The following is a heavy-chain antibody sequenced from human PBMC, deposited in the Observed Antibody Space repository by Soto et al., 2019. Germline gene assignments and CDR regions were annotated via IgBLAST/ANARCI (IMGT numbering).Heavy chain of an antibody. Sequence: GGSLSLSCAASGFPFSSYAMSWVRQAPGKGLEWVSTITGSGGGTYYADSVKGRFTISRDNSKNTLYLQMNSLRAEDTAVYYCGSSSWYIGNYYWGQGSLVTLSS. J-gene: IGHJ4*01. CDR3: GSSSWYIGNYY. CDR1: GFPFSSYA. V-gene: IGHV3-23*01. D-gene: IGHD6-13*01. CDR2: ITGSGGGT.